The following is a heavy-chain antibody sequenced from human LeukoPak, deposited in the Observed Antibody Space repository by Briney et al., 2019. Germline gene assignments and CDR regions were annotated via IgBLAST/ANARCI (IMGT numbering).Heavy chain of an antibody. CDR3: ARGAWGSYPGDYF. V-gene: IGHV4-31*03. J-gene: IGHJ4*02. Sequence: KASETLSLTCTVSGDSINSGGYYWSWIRQLPGKGLEWIGYIYYSGSTDYSPSLRSRVTLSVDTSQNQFSLRLTSVTAADTAVYYCARGAWGSYPGDYFWGQGTLVTVSS. D-gene: IGHD7-27*01. CDR1: GDSINSGGYY. CDR2: IYYSGST.